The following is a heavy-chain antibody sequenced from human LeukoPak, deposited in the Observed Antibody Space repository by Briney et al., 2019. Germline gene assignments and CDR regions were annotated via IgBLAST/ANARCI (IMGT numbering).Heavy chain of an antibody. D-gene: IGHD1-1*01. CDR2: ISRNRGST. Sequence: GRSLRLSCAASGFTFDNYAMNWVRQAPGKGLEWFSGISRNRGSTVYAESLKGRFTISRDNAKKSLYLQIDSLRADDTALYYCPTESEARTTYWGQGTLVTVPS. CDR1: GFTFDNYA. J-gene: IGHJ4*02. CDR3: PTESEARTTY. V-gene: IGHV3-9*01.